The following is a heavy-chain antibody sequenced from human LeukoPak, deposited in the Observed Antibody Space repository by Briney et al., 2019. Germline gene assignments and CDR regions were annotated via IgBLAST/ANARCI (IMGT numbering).Heavy chain of an antibody. V-gene: IGHV3-30*02. CDR2: IRYDGSNK. D-gene: IGHD5-12*01. Sequence: GGSLRLSSAASGFTFSSYGMHWVRQAPGKGLEWVAFIRYDGSNKYYADSVKGRFTISRDNSKNTLYLQMNSLRAEDTAVYYCAKDSMWLLDKDGIDYWGQGTLVTVSS. CDR1: GFTFSSYG. CDR3: AKDSMWLLDKDGIDY. J-gene: IGHJ4*02.